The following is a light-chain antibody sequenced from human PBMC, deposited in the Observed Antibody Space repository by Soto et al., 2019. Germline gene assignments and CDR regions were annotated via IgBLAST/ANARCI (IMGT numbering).Light chain of an antibody. Sequence: DIVMTQSPDSLAVSLGERATINCKSSQNVLYSSNNKNYLTWYQQKPGQPPKLLIYWASTRESGVPDRFSGSGSATDFTLNISSLQAEDVAVYYCQQYYSSPRTFGQGTKVEIK. V-gene: IGKV4-1*01. CDR3: QQYYSSPRT. CDR1: QNVLYSSNNKNY. J-gene: IGKJ1*01. CDR2: WAS.